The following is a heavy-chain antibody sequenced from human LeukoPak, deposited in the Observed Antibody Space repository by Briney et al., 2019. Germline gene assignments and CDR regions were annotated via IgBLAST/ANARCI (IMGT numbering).Heavy chain of an antibody. CDR1: GFTFSSYA. CDR3: ATNYCSSTSCYVFDY. CDR2: ISGSGGST. D-gene: IGHD2-2*01. J-gene: IGHJ4*02. V-gene: IGHV3-23*01. Sequence: PGGSLRLSCAASGFTFSSYAMSWVRQAPGKGLEWVSAISGSGGSTYYADSVTGRFTISRDNSKNTLYLQMNSLRAEDTAVYYCATNYCSSTSCYVFDYWGQGTLVTVSS.